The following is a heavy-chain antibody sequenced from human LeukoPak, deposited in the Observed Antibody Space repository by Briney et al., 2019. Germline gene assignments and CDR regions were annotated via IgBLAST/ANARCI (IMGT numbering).Heavy chain of an antibody. CDR3: VVGGSPGY. D-gene: IGHD2-15*01. CDR1: GLAFSAYK. Sequence: GGSMRLSCAASGLAFSAYKMHWVRQAPRKGLVWVSRISTDGYITDYADFVQGRFTASRDNTKNTWSLEMNSLRAEDTAVYYCVVGGSPGYWGQGTLVTVSS. CDR2: ISTDGYIT. J-gene: IGHJ4*02. V-gene: IGHV3-74*01.